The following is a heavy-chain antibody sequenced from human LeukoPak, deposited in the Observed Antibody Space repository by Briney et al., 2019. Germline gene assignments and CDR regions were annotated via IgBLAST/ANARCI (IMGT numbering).Heavy chain of an antibody. Sequence: GGSLRPSCAASGFTFSSYAMHWVRQAPGKGLEWVAVISYDGSNKYYADSVKGRFTISRDNSKNTLYLQMNNVRAEDTAVYYCARTSTDCLDCWGQGTLVTVSS. CDR2: ISYDGSNK. CDR1: GFTFSSYA. J-gene: IGHJ4*02. D-gene: IGHD2-21*02. CDR3: ARTSTDCLDC. V-gene: IGHV3-30-3*01.